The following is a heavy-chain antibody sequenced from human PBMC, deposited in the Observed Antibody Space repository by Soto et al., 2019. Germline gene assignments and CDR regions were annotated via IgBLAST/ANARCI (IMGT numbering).Heavy chain of an antibody. V-gene: IGHV4-39*01. CDR1: GGSISSSSYY. J-gene: IGHJ6*03. CDR3: ARIAAAGPNYYYYYMDV. CDR2: IYYSGST. D-gene: IGHD6-13*01. Sequence: SETLSLTCTVSGGSISSSSYYWGWIRQPPGKGLEWIGSIYYSGSTYYNPSLKSRVTISVDTSKNQFSLKLSSVTAADTAVYYCARIAAAGPNYYYYYMDVWGKGTTFTVSS.